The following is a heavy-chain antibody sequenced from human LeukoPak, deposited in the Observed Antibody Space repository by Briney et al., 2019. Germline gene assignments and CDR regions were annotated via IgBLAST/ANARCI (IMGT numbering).Heavy chain of an antibody. CDR3: ARLTTVTPYYYYGMDV. D-gene: IGHD4-11*01. CDR2: IYYSGST. Sequence: SQTLSLTCTVSGGSISSGGYYWSWIRQPPGKGLEWIGYIYYSGSTNYNPSLKSRVTISVDTSKNQFSLKLSSVTAADTAVYYCARLTTVTPYYYYGMDVWGQGTTVTVSS. V-gene: IGHV4-61*08. J-gene: IGHJ6*02. CDR1: GGSISSGGYY.